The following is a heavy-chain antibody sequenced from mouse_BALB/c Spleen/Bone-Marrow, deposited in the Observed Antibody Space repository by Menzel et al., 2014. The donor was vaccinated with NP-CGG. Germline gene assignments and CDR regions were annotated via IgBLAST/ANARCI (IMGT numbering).Heavy chain of an antibody. Sequence: VQGVESGPGLVAPSQSLSIPCTVSGFSLTNYGVHWVRQPPGKGLEWLGVIWAGGSTNYNSALMSRLTISKDNSKSQVFLKMSSLQTDDTAMYYCASYYRYDGAYWGQGTLVTVSA. V-gene: IGHV2-9*02. CDR1: GFSLTNYG. D-gene: IGHD2-14*01. CDR2: IWAGGST. J-gene: IGHJ3*01. CDR3: ASYYRYDGAY.